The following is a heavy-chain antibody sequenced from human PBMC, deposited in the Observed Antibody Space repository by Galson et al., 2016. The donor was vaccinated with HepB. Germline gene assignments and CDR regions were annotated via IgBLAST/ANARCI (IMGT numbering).Heavy chain of an antibody. CDR3: STQTTYCSTTSCYRF. J-gene: IGHJ1*01. CDR1: GYSFTSYW. Sequence: QSGAEVKKPGESLTISCKGSGYSFTSYWISWVRHMPGKGLEWMGRIDPRDSYINYSPSFQGHINFSADKSSSTAYLQWTSLKASDTAMYYCSTQTTYCSTTSCYRFWGQGTPVTVSS. V-gene: IGHV5-10-1*01. CDR2: IDPRDSYI. D-gene: IGHD2-2*01.